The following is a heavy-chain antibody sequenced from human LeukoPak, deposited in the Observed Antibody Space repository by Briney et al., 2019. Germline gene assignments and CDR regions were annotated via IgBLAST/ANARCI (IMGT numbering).Heavy chain of an antibody. Sequence: ASVKVSCKASGYTFTNYYMHWVRQAPGQGLEWMGIINPSGGSTSYAQKLQGRVTMTRDTSISTAYMELSRLRSDDTAVYYCARVPVRRGWFDPWGQGTLVTVSS. CDR1: GYTFTNYY. V-gene: IGHV1-46*04. CDR3: ARVPVRRGWFDP. CDR2: INPSGGST. J-gene: IGHJ5*02.